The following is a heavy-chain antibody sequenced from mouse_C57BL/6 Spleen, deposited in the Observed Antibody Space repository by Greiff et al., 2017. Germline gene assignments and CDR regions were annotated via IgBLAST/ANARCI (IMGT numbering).Heavy chain of an antibody. CDR1: GYTFTDYE. J-gene: IGHJ2*01. CDR3: TRVAGTRYYFDY. D-gene: IGHD4-1*01. V-gene: IGHV1-15*01. CDR2: IDPETGGT. Sequence: VQLQQSGAELVRPGASVTLSCKASGYTFTDYEMHWVKQTPVHGLEWIGAIDPETGGTAYNQKFKGKAILTADKSSSTAYMELRSLTSEDSAVYYCTRVAGTRYYFDYWGQGTTLTVSS.